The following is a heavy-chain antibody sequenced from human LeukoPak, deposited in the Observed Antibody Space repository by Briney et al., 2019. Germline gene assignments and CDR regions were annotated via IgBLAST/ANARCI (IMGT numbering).Heavy chain of an antibody. J-gene: IGHJ4*02. Sequence: ASVNVAFKTSGYTFTSYDITWVRQAPGQGLEWMGWIITRNGNIKYAQNLQGRVTMTTDASTGTAYMELRSLRSDDTAVYYCGRDLYSGSSPVGYWGQGTLVTVSS. V-gene: IGHV1-18*01. CDR3: GRDLYSGSSPVGY. CDR2: IITRNGNI. D-gene: IGHD1-26*01. CDR1: GYTFTSYD.